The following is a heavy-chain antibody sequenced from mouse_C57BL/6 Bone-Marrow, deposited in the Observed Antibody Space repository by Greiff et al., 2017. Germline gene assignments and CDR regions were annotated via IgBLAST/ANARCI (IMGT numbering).Heavy chain of an antibody. V-gene: IGHV1-81*01. CDR2: IYPRSGNT. CDR3: AIRYYYGSSYDYYAMNY. CDR1: GYTFTSYG. J-gene: IGHJ4*01. D-gene: IGHD1-1*01. Sequence: QVQLQQSGAELARPGASVKLSCKASGYTFTSYGISWVKQRTGQGLEWIGEIYPRSGNTYYNEKFKGKATLTADKSSSTAYMELRSLTSEDSAVYYCAIRYYYGSSYDYYAMNYWGQGTSVTVSS.